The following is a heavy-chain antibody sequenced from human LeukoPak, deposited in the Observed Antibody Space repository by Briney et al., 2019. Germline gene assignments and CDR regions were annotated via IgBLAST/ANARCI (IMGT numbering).Heavy chain of an antibody. D-gene: IGHD6-13*01. Sequence: SETLSLTCTVSGGSISSYYWSWIRQPAGKGLEWIGRIYTSGSTNYNPSLKSRVTMSVDTSKNQFSLKLSSVTAADTAVYYCARERASSSWNVTPDYYFDYWGQGTLVTVSS. CDR1: GGSISSYY. CDR3: ARERASSSWNVTPDYYFDY. J-gene: IGHJ4*02. V-gene: IGHV4-4*07. CDR2: IYTSGST.